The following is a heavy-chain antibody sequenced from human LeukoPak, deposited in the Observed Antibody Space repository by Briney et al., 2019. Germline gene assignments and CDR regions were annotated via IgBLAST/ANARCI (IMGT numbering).Heavy chain of an antibody. CDR1: GFTFTYFT. V-gene: IGHV3-23*01. CDR2: ISGSDSST. D-gene: IGHD6-19*01. CDR3: ARVSALRSSVWFGVFDF. Sequence: GGSLRLSCAASGFTFTYFTMTWVRQAPGKGLEWVSGISGSDSSTYSADSVKGRFTISRDDSQNTLYLHMNSLRAEDTAIYYCARVSALRSSVWFGVFDFWGQGTQVTVSS. J-gene: IGHJ4*02.